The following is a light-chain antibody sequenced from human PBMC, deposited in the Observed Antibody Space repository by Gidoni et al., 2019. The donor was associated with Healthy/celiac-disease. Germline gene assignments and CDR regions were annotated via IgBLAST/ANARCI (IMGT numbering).Light chain of an antibody. CDR3: QQYDNRPLT. CDR1: QDISNY. CDR2: DAS. J-gene: IGKJ4*01. Sequence: DIQMTPSPSSLSASVGDRVTITCQASQDISNYLNWYQQKPGKAPKLLIYDASNLETGVPSRFSGSGSGTDFTFTISSLQPEDIATYYCQQYDNRPLTFXGXTKVEIK. V-gene: IGKV1-33*01.